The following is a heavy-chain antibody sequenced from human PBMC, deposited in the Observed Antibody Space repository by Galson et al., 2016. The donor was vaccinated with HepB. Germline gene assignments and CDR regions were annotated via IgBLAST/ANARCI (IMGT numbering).Heavy chain of an antibody. CDR1: GGSFSGYY. CDR3: ARQPNVVVTAYLYYYGMDV. J-gene: IGHJ6*02. V-gene: IGHV4-34*01. D-gene: IGHD2-21*02. CDR2: INHSGST. Sequence: LTCAVYGGSFSGYYWSWIRQPPGKGLEWIGEINHSGSTNYNPSLKSRVTISVDTSKNQFSLKLSSVTAADTAVYYCARQPNVVVTAYLYYYGMDVWGQGTTVTVSS.